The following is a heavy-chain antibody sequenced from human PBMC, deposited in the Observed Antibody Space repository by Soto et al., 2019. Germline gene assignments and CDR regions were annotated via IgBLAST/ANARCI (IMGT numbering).Heavy chain of an antibody. CDR2: IYYSGST. V-gene: IGHV4-59*01. D-gene: IGHD3-22*01. CDR3: ARAIGYYPHFDY. Sequence: QVQLQESGPGLVKPSETLSLTCTVSGGSISSYYWSWIRQPPGKGLEWIGYIYYSGSTNYNPSLKSRVTISVDTSKNQFSLKLSSVTAADTAVYYCARAIGYYPHFDYWGQGTLVTVSS. J-gene: IGHJ4*02. CDR1: GGSISSYY.